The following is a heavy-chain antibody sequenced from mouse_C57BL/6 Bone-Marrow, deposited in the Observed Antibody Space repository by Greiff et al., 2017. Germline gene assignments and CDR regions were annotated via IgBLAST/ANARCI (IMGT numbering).Heavy chain of an antibody. CDR3: ASPYGNDGDY. D-gene: IGHD2-1*01. CDR1: GYTFTSYW. V-gene: IGHV1-64*01. CDR2: IHPNSGST. Sequence: VQLQQPGAELVKPGASVKLSCKASGYTFTSYWMHWVKQRPGQGLEWLGMIHPNSGSTNYNEKFKSKATLPVDQSSSTAYMQLSSLTSADSEVCYCASPYGNDGDYWGQGTTLTVSS. J-gene: IGHJ2*01.